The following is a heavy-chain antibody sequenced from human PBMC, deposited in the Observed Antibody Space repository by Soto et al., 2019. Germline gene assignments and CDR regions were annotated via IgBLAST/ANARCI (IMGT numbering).Heavy chain of an antibody. CDR2: ISAYNGNT. J-gene: IGHJ3*02. D-gene: IGHD3-22*01. V-gene: IGHV1-18*01. CDR1: GYTFTSYG. Sequence: QVQLVQSGAEVKKPGASVKVSCKASGYTFTSYGISWVRQAPGQGLEWMGWISAYNGNTNYAQKFQGRVTMTRDTSISTAYMELSRLRSDDTAVYYCARSYYDSSGDAFDIWGQGTMVTVSS. CDR3: ARSYYDSSGDAFDI.